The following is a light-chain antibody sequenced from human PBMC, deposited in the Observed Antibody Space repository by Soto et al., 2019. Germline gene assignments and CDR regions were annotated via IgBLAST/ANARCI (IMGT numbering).Light chain of an antibody. CDR1: QSVSNN. V-gene: IGKV3D-15*01. CDR3: QQYNNWPPDT. J-gene: IGKJ2*01. CDR2: GAS. Sequence: EIVMTQSPATLSVSPGERATLSCRASQSVSNNLAWYQQKPGQAPRLLMYGASTRATGTPARFSGSGAGTEFTLTISSLQSEDFAVYYCQQYNNWPPDTFGQGTKLAIK.